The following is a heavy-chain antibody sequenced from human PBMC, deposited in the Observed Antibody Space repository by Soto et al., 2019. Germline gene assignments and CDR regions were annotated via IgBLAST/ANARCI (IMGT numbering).Heavy chain of an antibody. CDR2: IYYRGST. J-gene: IGHJ4*02. Sequence: QLQLQESGPGLVKPSETLSLTCTVSGGSISSSSYYWGWIRQPPGKGLEWIGSIYYRGSTYYNPSLMSRVAVSVDTSKNPSSLKLSPVTAADTGVEYCARHWRNGVSQCWGQGTLVTVSS. CDR1: GGSISSSSYY. V-gene: IGHV4-39*01. CDR3: ARHWRNGVSQC. D-gene: IGHD2-8*01.